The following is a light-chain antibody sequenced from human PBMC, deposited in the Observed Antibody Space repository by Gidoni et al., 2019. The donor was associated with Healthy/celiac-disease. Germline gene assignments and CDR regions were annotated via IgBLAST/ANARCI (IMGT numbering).Light chain of an antibody. Sequence: QSVLTQPPPVSGAPGQRVTISCTGSSSNIGAGYDVHWYQQLPGTDPKLLIYGNSNRPSGVPDRFSGSKSGTSASLAITGLQAEDEADYYCQSYDSSLVFGGGTKLTVL. J-gene: IGLJ2*01. CDR3: QSYDSSLV. CDR1: SSNIGAGYD. V-gene: IGLV1-40*01. CDR2: GNS.